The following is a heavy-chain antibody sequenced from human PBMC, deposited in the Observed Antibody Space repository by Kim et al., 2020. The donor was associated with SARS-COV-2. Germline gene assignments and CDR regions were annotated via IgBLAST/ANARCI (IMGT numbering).Heavy chain of an antibody. J-gene: IGHJ5*02. CDR2: IYYSGST. D-gene: IGHD3-3*01. CDR3: ASRSGFWSGEGWFDP. Sequence: SETLSLTCTVSGGSISSGGYYWSWIRQHPGKGLEWIGYIYYSGSTYSNPSRKSPVTISVDTSKNQFSLKLSSVTAADTAVYYCASRSGFWSGEGWFDPWGQGTLVTVSS. V-gene: IGHV4-31*01. CDR1: GGSISSGGYY.